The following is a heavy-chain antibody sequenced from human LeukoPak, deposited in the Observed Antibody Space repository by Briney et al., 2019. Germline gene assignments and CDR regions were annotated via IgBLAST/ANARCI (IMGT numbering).Heavy chain of an antibody. CDR2: INPNSGGT. J-gene: IGHJ4*02. Sequence: ASVKVSCKSSGYTFTVYYMHWVRQAPGQGLEWMGWINPNSGGTNYAQKFQGRVTMTRDTSISTAYMEVSRLRSDDTAVYYCARGAHYHDSSEGYDYWGQGTLVTVSS. V-gene: IGHV1-2*02. D-gene: IGHD3-22*01. CDR3: ARGAHYHDSSEGYDY. CDR1: GYTFTVYY.